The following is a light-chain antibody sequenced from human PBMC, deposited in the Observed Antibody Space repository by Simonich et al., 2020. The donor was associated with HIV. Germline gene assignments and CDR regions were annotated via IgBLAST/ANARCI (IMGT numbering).Light chain of an antibody. CDR3: QQSFTTPLT. V-gene: IGKV1-39*01. CDR2: AAS. J-gene: IGKJ4*01. Sequence: IQLTQSPSSLSASVGDRVTIPCRASQGISNSLAWYQHKPGKAPKLLLYAASSLQSGVPSRFSGSGSGTAFTLTISSLQPEDFATYYCQQSFTTPLTFGGGTRVEIK. CDR1: QGISNS.